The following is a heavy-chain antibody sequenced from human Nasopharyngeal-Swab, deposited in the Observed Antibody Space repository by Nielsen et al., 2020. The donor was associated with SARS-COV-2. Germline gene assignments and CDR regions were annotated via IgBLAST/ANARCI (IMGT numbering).Heavy chain of an antibody. Sequence: GGSLRLSCAASGFTFSSYSMNWVRQAPGKGLEWVSYISSSSSTIYYADSVKGRFTISRDNAKNSLYLQMNSLRAEDTAVYYCAGEVVVPSGGYNWFDPWGQGTLVTVSS. V-gene: IGHV3-48*01. J-gene: IGHJ5*02. CDR1: GFTFSSYS. CDR2: ISSSSSTI. CDR3: AGEVVVPSGGYNWFDP. D-gene: IGHD2-2*01.